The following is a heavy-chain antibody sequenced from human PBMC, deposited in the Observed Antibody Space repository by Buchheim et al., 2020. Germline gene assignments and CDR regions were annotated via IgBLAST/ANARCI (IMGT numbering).Heavy chain of an antibody. CDR1: GFTFSNYA. CDR3: ARSAEFGQLVSLDY. V-gene: IGHV3-30-3*01. CDR2: ISYDGSNK. Sequence: QVQLVESGGGVVQPGRSLRLSCAASGFTFSNYAMHWVRQAPGKGLEWVAVISYDGSNKYYADSVKGRFTISRDNSKNTQYLQMNSLSEDTAVYYCARSAEFGQLVSLDYWGQGTL. J-gene: IGHJ4*02. D-gene: IGHD6-6*01.